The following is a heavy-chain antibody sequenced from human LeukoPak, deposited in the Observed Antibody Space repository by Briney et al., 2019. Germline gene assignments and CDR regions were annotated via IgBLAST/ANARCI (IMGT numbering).Heavy chain of an antibody. V-gene: IGHV3-30-3*01. CDR2: ISYDGSNK. CDR1: GFTFSSYA. J-gene: IGHJ4*02. CDR3: AGNPYCSSTSCQGDFDY. Sequence: GGSLRLSCAASGFTFSSYAMHWVRQAPGKGLEWEAVISYDGSNKYYADSVKGRFTISRDNSKNTLYLQMNSLRAEDTAVYYCAGNPYCSSTSCQGDFDYWGQGTLVTVSS. D-gene: IGHD2-2*01.